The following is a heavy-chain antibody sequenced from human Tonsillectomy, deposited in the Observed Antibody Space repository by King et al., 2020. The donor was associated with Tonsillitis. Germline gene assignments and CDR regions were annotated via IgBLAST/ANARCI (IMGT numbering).Heavy chain of an antibody. V-gene: IGHV1-2*02. J-gene: IGHJ4*02. D-gene: IGHD5-12*01. CDR3: AGGDRYSGYDSLDY. CDR1: GYTFTGHY. Sequence: VQLVESGAEVKKPGASVKVSCKASGYTFTGHYMHWVRQAPGQGLEWMGWTHPNGGGTKYAQKFQGRVTMTRDTSISTAHMELSRLRSGDTAVYYCAGGDRYSGYDSLDYWGQGTLVTVSS. CDR2: THPNGGGT.